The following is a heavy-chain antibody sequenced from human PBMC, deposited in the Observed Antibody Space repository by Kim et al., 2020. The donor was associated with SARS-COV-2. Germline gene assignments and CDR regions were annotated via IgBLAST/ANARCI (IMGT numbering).Heavy chain of an antibody. CDR2: IYRGGQT. V-gene: IGHV3-53*01. CDR3: ARRSSSNWSHDY. D-gene: IGHD2-2*01. Sequence: GGSLRLSCAASWFTVSNNYINWVRQAPGKGLEWVAVIYRGGQTYYTDSVKGRFTVSRDSSKNALFLQMNSLRAEDTATYYCARRSSSNWSHDYWGQGTLV. CDR1: WFTVSNNY. J-gene: IGHJ4*02.